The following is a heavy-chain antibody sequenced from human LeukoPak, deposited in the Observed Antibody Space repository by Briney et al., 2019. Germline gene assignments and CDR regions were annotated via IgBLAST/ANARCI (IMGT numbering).Heavy chain of an antibody. CDR1: GFTFSSYG. CDR2: IWYDGSKK. D-gene: IGHD3-9*01. Sequence: GRSLRLSCAASGFTFSSYGMHWVRQAPGKGLEWVAVIWYDGSKKYYADSVKGRFTISRDNSKNTLYLHMNSLRAEDTAVYSCATILTALDYWGQGTLVTVSS. J-gene: IGHJ4*02. V-gene: IGHV3-33*01. CDR3: ATILTALDY.